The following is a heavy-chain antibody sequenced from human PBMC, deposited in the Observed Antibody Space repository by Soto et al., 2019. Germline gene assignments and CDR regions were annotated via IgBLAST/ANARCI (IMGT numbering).Heavy chain of an antibody. D-gene: IGHD2-2*01. CDR2: ISAYNGNT. CDR3: ARDSLHFCSTSGYGGYYYYGMDV. CDR1: GYTFASYG. J-gene: IGHJ6*02. V-gene: IGHV1-18*01. Sequence: VSAKVSCKASGYTFASYGISWARQAPGQGLEWMGWISAYNGNTNYAQKLQGRVTMTTDTSTSTAYMELRSLRSDDTAVYYCARDSLHFCSTSGYGGYYYYGMDVWGQGTTVTVSS.